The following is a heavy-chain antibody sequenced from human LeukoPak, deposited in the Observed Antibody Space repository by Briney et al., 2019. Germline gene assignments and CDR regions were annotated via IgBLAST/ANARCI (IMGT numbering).Heavy chain of an antibody. CDR1: GFTFRNYY. D-gene: IGHD1-1*01. V-gene: IGHV3-30-3*01. CDR2: ISLDGNNE. CDR3: ARDLSGHWTYDY. J-gene: IGHJ4*01. Sequence: SLRLSCAASGFTFRNYYMHWVRQAPGKGLERVAVISLDGNNEYYADSVKGRFSLSRDNSMNTLYLQLNSLRTEDTAMYYCARDLSGHWTYDYWGQGTLVTVSS.